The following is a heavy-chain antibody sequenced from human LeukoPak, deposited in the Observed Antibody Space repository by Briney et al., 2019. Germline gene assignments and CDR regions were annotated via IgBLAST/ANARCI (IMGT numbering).Heavy chain of an antibody. Sequence: GRSLRLSCAASGFTFTNYGIDWVRQAPGKGLEWVAVIWYDGSEKYYADSVEGRFTISRDQSKNTVYLQMNSLRVEDTAVYYCARLGLGWSLDYWGQGILVTVS. CDR2: IWYDGSEK. J-gene: IGHJ4*02. CDR1: GFTFTNYG. CDR3: ARLGLGWSLDY. V-gene: IGHV3-33*01. D-gene: IGHD6-19*01.